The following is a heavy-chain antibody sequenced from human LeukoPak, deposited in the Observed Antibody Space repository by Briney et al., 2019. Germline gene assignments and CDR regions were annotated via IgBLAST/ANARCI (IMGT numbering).Heavy chain of an antibody. CDR3: ARGGGYLYYFDY. V-gene: IGHV4-61*05. CDR1: GGSISSSSYY. J-gene: IGHJ4*02. D-gene: IGHD5-12*01. Sequence: PSETLSLTCTVSGGSISSSSYYWGWIRQPPGKGLEWIGYIYYSGSTNYNPSLKSRVTISVDTSKNQFSLKLSSVTAADTAVYYCARGGGYLYYFDYWGQGTLVTVSS. CDR2: IYYSGST.